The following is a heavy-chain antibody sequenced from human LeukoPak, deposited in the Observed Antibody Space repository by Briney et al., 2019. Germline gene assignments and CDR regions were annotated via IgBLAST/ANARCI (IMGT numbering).Heavy chain of an antibody. D-gene: IGHD3-10*01. CDR1: GGSISSYY. CDR3: ARDRAAYYGSGSYNWFDP. Sequence: PSETLYLTCTVSGGSISSYYWSWIRQPPGKGLEWIGYIYYSGSTNYNPSLKSRVTISVDTSKNQFSLKLSSVTAADTAVYYCARDRAAYYGSGSYNWFDPWGQGTLVTVSS. V-gene: IGHV4-59*01. J-gene: IGHJ5*02. CDR2: IYYSGST.